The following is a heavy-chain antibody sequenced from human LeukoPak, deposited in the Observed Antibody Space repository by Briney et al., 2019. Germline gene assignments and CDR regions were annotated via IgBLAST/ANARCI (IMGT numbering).Heavy chain of an antibody. CDR3: AREYGDQGTRNFDY. D-gene: IGHD4-17*01. CDR2: IYTSGST. Sequence: SETLSLTCTVSGGSISSYCWSWIRQPAGKGLEWIGRIYTSGSTNYSPSLKSRVTMSVDTSKNQFSLKLISVTAADTAVYYCAREYGDQGTRNFDYWGQGSLVTVSS. CDR1: GGSISSYC. V-gene: IGHV4-4*07. J-gene: IGHJ4*02.